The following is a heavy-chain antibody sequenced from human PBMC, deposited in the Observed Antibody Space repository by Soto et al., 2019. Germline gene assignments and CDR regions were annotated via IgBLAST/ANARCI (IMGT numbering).Heavy chain of an antibody. CDR3: ARRSSGYYYCNFDY. D-gene: IGHD3-22*01. CDR1: GGSISNGDYY. V-gene: IGHV4-30-4*01. Sequence: SETLSLTCTVSGGSISNGDYYWNWIRQPPGKGLEWIGYIYHSGSTYYNPSLKSRVTISIDTSKKQFSLKVSSVTAADTAVYFCARRSSGYYYCNFDYWGKGTLVTVSS. J-gene: IGHJ4*02. CDR2: IYHSGST.